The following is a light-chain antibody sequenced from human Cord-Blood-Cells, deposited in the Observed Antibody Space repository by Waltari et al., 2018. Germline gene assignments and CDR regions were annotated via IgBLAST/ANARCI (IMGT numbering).Light chain of an antibody. CDR3: NSRDSSGNHVV. J-gene: IGLJ2*01. Sequence: SSELTQDPAVSVALPQTVRLTCHGDRLRSYYASWYQQKPGQAHVLVIYGKNNRPSGIPDRFSGSSSGNTASLTITVAQAEDEADYYCNSRDSSGNHVVFGGGTKLTVL. CDR1: RLRSYY. V-gene: IGLV3-19*01. CDR2: GKN.